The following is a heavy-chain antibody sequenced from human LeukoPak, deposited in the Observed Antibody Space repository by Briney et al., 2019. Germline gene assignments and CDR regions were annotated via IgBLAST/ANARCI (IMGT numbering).Heavy chain of an antibody. D-gene: IGHD3-10*01. J-gene: IGHJ5*02. Sequence: SETLSLTCTVSGGSLSSSSYYWGWLRQPPGKGLEWIGSIYYSGSTYYNPSLKSRVTISVDTSKNQFSLKLSSVTAADTAVYYCASELLWFGELSDWFDPWGQGTLVTVSS. CDR2: IYYSGST. V-gene: IGHV4-39*01. CDR3: ASELLWFGELSDWFDP. CDR1: GGSLSSSSYY.